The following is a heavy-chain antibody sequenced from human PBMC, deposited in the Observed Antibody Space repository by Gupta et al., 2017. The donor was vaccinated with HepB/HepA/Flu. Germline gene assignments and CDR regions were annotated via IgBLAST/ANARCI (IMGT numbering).Heavy chain of an antibody. CDR2: VKSKAGGGTT. D-gene: IGHD2-15*01. CDR1: AFTCCNAC. CDR3: TTILARGEWSGGSCSL. J-gene: IGHJ4*01. V-gene: IGHV3-15*01. Sequence: PLLGPGARFEKPGGSLRLCSPASAFTCCNACMSWVSRARGKGLEWVGRVKSKAGGGTTDYAQHVKGRVTISRDDSKNTVYLQMNSLETEDTAGYYCTTILARGEWSGGSCSLWGQGTLVTVSS.